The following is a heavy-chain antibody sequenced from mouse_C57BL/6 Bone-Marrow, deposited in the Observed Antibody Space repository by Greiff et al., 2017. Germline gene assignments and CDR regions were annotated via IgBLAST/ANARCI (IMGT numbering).Heavy chain of an antibody. CDR2: IYPGSGNT. V-gene: IGHV1-66*01. Sequence: QVQLQQSGPELVKPGASVKISCKASGYSFTRYYIHWVKQRPGQGLEWIGWIYPGSGNTKYNEKFKGKATLTADTSSSTAYMQLSSLTSEDSAVYYCARTRNYEREMDYWGQGTSVTVSS. J-gene: IGHJ4*01. CDR1: GYSFTRYY. D-gene: IGHD1-1*01. CDR3: ARTRNYEREMDY.